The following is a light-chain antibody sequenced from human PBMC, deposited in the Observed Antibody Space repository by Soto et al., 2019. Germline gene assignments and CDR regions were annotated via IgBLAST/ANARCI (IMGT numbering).Light chain of an antibody. Sequence: EIVLTQSPGTLSLSPGERAILSCRASQSVSSDLAWYQQKFGQAPRLLIYSASLRATGIPDTFSGHGSGTDFTLTISRLEPEDFAVYYCHQYGSSPDTFGQGTKLEIK. CDR3: HQYGSSPDT. J-gene: IGKJ2*01. CDR2: SAS. CDR1: QSVSSD. V-gene: IGKV3-20*01.